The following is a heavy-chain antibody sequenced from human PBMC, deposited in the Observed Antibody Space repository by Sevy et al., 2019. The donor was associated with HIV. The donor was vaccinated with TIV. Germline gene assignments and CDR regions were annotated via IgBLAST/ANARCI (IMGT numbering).Heavy chain of an antibody. CDR3: ARDLPPSATIGRHLDY. Sequence: GGSLRLSCAASGFTFASYEMNWVRQAPGKGLEWVSCIGQSGANTYYSDSVKGRFTISRDNAKNSLYLQMNSLRAADAAVYYCARDLPPSATIGRHLDYWGQGTLVTVSS. V-gene: IGHV3-48*03. CDR1: GFTFASYE. J-gene: IGHJ4*02. CDR2: IGQSGANT. D-gene: IGHD1-26*01.